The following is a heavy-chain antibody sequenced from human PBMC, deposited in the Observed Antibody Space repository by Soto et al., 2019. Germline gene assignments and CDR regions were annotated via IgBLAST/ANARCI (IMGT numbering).Heavy chain of an antibody. CDR2: VYYTGDT. CDR1: GASISTPGSY. CDR3: APLSVSLSGPYGIHV. V-gene: IGHV4-39*01. D-gene: IGHD2-15*01. J-gene: IGHJ6*02. Sequence: SETLSLTCTVSGASISTPGSYWGWVRQSPGTGLQWIGFVYYTGDTYYNPSLKSRVTLSVDTSKNQFSVRLNSVTASDTAVYYCAPLSVSLSGPYGIHVWGQGTTVTVSS.